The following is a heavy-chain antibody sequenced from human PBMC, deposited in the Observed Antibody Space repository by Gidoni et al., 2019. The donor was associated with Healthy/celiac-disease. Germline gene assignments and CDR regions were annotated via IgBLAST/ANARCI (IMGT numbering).Heavy chain of an antibody. CDR1: GFTFSRYS. CDR2: ISSSSSTI. D-gene: IGHD2-2*01. CDR3: ARDIVVVPAATRVVGNYYYGMDV. Sequence: EVQLVESGGGLVQPGGSLRLSCAASGFTFSRYSIDWVRRAPGKGLEWVSYISSSSSTIYYADSVKGRFTISRDNAKNSLYLQMNSLRAEDTAVYYCARDIVVVPAATRVVGNYYYGMDVWGQGTTVTVSS. J-gene: IGHJ6*02. V-gene: IGHV3-48*04.